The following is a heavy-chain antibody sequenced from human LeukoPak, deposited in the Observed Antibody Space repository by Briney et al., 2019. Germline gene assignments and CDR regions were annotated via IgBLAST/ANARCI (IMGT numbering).Heavy chain of an antibody. J-gene: IGHJ4*02. V-gene: IGHV3-7*01. CDR3: ARDRGRWPDY. Sequence: PGGSLRLSCAASGFTFSNSWMSWVRQAPGKGLEWVATIKPDGSAQYYVDSVKGRFTISRDNAKNSLFLQINSLRAEDTAVYYCARDRGRWPDYWGQGTLVTVSS. D-gene: IGHD4-23*01. CDR1: GFTFSNSW. CDR2: IKPDGSAQ.